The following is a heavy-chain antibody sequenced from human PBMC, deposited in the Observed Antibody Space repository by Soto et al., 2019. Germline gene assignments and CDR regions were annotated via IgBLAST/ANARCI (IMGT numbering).Heavy chain of an antibody. CDR3: ARSQPSSGWYFDY. Sequence: GGSLRLSCAASGFTFRSYAMHWVRQAPGKGLEWVAVISYDGSNKYYADSVKGRFTISRDNSKNTLYLQMNSLRAEDTAVYYCARSQPSSGWYFDYWGQGTLVTVSS. CDR2: ISYDGSNK. CDR1: GFTFRSYA. J-gene: IGHJ4*02. V-gene: IGHV3-30-3*01. D-gene: IGHD6-25*01.